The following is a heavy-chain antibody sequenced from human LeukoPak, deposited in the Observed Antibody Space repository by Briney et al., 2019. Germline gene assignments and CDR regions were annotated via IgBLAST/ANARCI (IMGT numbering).Heavy chain of an antibody. Sequence: GGSLRLSCAASGFTFSNYDVHWVRQATGKGLEWVSAFHTAGDIHYSGSVKGRFATSRENAKNSFYLQMNNLRAGDTAVYYCVRGSCSSRSCYKRVNGLDVWGQGTPVTVSS. D-gene: IGHD2-2*01. CDR1: GFTFSNYD. CDR2: FHTAGDI. CDR3: VRGSCSSRSCYKRVNGLDV. V-gene: IGHV3-13*01. J-gene: IGHJ6*02.